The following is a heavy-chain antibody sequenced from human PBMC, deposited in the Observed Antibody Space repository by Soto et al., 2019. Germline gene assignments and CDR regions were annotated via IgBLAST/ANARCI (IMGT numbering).Heavy chain of an antibody. CDR3: ARVQQLVHYYYYYYMDV. CDR2: ISSSSSTI. D-gene: IGHD6-13*01. J-gene: IGHJ6*03. V-gene: IGHV3-48*01. CDR1: GFTFSSYS. Sequence: PGGSLRLSCAASGFTFSSYSMNWVRQAPGKGLEWVSYISSSSSTIYYADSVKGRFTISRDNAKNSLYLQMNSLRAEDTAVYYCARVQQLVHYYYYYYMDVWGKGTTVTVSS.